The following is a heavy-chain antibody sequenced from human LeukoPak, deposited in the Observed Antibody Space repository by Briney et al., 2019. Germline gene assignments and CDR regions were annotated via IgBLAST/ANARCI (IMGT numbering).Heavy chain of an antibody. CDR3: ARDVPYYYDSSGYQSKPCDY. V-gene: IGHV1-18*01. Sequence: ASVKVSCKASGYTFTSYGISWVGQAPGQGLEWMGWISAYNGNTNYAQKLQGRVTMTTDTSTSTAYMELRSLRSDDTAVYYCARDVPYYYDSSGYQSKPCDYWGQGTLVTVSS. J-gene: IGHJ4*02. CDR1: GYTFTSYG. D-gene: IGHD3-22*01. CDR2: ISAYNGNT.